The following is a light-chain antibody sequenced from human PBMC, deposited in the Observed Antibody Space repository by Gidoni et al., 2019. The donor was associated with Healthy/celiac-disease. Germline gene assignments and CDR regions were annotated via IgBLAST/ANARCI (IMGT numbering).Light chain of an antibody. CDR1: KWGDKY. CDR3: QAWDSSTGVV. CDR2: QDS. J-gene: IGLJ2*01. Sequence: SYELTQPPSVSVYPGQTASITCSGDKWGDKYACWYQQKPGKSPVLVIYQDSKRPSGIPERFSGSNSGNTATLTISGTQAMDEADYYCQAWDSSTGVVFGGGTKLTVL. V-gene: IGLV3-1*01.